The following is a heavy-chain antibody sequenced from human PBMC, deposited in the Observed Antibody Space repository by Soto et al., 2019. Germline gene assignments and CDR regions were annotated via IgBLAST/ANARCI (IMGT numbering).Heavy chain of an antibody. CDR1: GFTFDDYA. Sequence: GGSLRLSCAASGFTFDDYAMHWVRQAPGKGLEWVSGISWNSGSIGYADSVKGRFTISRDNAKNSLYLQMNSLRAEDTALYYCAKDRRYCSGGSCYEYFDYWGQGTLVTVSS. D-gene: IGHD2-15*01. J-gene: IGHJ4*02. V-gene: IGHV3-9*01. CDR3: AKDRRYCSGGSCYEYFDY. CDR2: ISWNSGSI.